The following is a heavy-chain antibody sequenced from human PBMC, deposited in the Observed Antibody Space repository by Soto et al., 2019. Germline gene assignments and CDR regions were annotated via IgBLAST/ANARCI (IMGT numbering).Heavy chain of an antibody. CDR1: GGSVISGSYY. CDR2: IYYSGST. Sequence: SETLSLTCTVSGGSVISGSYYLSCIRQPPWKGLELIGYIYYSGSTNYNPSLKSRVTISVDTSKNQFSLKLSSVTAADTAVYYCAREAVVVAAMIDYWGQGTLVTVSS. CDR3: AREAVVVAAMIDY. J-gene: IGHJ4*02. D-gene: IGHD2-15*01. V-gene: IGHV4-61*01.